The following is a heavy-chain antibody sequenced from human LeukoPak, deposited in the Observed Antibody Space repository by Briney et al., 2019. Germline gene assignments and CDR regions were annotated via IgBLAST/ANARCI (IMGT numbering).Heavy chain of an antibody. CDR2: INPNSGGT. Sequence: ASVKVSCKASGYTFTGYYMHWVRQAPGQGLEWMGWINPNSGGTNYAQKFQGRVTMTRDTSISTAYMELSRLRSDDTAVYYCARPQSASNGGYYYYGMDVWGQGTTVTVSS. V-gene: IGHV1-2*02. CDR3: ARPQSASNGGYYYYGMDV. D-gene: IGHD4-11*01. J-gene: IGHJ6*02. CDR1: GYTFTGYY.